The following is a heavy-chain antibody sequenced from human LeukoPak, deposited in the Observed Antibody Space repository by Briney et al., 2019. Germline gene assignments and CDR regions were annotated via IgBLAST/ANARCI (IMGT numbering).Heavy chain of an antibody. CDR1: GGTFISYA. CDR2: IIPIFGTA. J-gene: IGHJ6*02. V-gene: IGHV1-69*13. D-gene: IGHD3-22*01. Sequence: ASVKVSCKASGGTFISYAISWVRQAPGQGLEWMGGIIPIFGTANYAQKFQGRVTITADESTSTAYMELSSLRSEDTAVYYCASVTKGKYYYDSSGYLGMDYYCYYGMDVWGQGTTVTVSS. CDR3: ASVTKGKYYYDSSGYLGMDYYCYYGMDV.